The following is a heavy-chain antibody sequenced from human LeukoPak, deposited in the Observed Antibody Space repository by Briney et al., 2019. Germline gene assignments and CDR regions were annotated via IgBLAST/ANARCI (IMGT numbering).Heavy chain of an antibody. CDR1: GYTFTSNY. J-gene: IGHJ3*02. V-gene: IGHV1-46*01. Sequence: ASVKVSCKAFGYTFTSNYMHWVRQAPGQGLEWMGIINPSGGSTSYAQKFQGRVTMTRDMSTSTVYMELSSLRSEDTAVYYCARDLRFAFDIWGQGTMVTVSS. CDR2: INPSGGST. CDR3: ARDLRFAFDI. D-gene: IGHD5/OR15-5a*01.